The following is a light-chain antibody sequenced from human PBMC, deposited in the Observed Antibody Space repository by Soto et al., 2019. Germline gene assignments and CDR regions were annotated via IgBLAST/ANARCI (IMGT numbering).Light chain of an antibody. CDR3: NSYTSSSTLV. Sequence: QSALTQPASVSGSPGQSITISCTGTSSDVGGYNYVSWYQQHPGKAPKLVIYEVTYRPSGVSNRFSGSKSGNTASLTISGLQAEDEADYYCNSYTSSSTLVFGGGTKVTVL. CDR2: EVT. V-gene: IGLV2-14*01. CDR1: SSDVGGYNY. J-gene: IGLJ2*01.